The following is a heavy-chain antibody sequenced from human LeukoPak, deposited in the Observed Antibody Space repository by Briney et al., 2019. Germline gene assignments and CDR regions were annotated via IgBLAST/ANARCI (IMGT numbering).Heavy chain of an antibody. D-gene: IGHD2-21*01. CDR1: GGSISSGSYY. CDR2: IYTSGST. J-gene: IGHJ3*02. CDR3: ARVELVRGGDFSYAFDI. Sequence: SETLSLTCTVSGGSISSGSYYWSWIRQPAGKGLEWIGRIYTSGSTNYNPSLKSRVTISVDTSKNQFSLKLSSVTAADTAVYYCARVELVRGGDFSYAFDIWGQGTMVTVSS. V-gene: IGHV4-61*02.